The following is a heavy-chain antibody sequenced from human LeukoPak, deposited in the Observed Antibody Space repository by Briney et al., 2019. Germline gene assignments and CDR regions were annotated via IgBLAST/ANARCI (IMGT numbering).Heavy chain of an antibody. CDR2: IYYNGNT. J-gene: IGHJ4*02. CDR1: GGSISSYY. D-gene: IGHD3-22*01. V-gene: IGHV4-59*08. Sequence: SETLSLTCTVSGGSISSYYWSWIRQPPGKGLEWIGYIYYNGNTNYNPSLKSRVTISVDTSKNQFSLKLSSVTAADTAVYYCARVRGYYDSSGYDYWGQGTLVTVSS. CDR3: ARVRGYYDSSGYDY.